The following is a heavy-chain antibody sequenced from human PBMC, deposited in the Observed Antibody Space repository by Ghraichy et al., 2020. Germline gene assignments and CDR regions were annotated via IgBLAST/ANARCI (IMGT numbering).Heavy chain of an antibody. D-gene: IGHD2-2*02. CDR3: AKDMSAAIGEGYYYGMDV. J-gene: IGHJ6*02. V-gene: IGHV3-9*01. CDR1: GFTFDDYA. CDR2: ISWNSGSI. Sequence: GGSLRLSCAASGFTFDDYAMHWVRQAPGKGLEWVSGISWNSGSIGYADSVKGRFTISRDNAKNSLYLQMNSLRAEDTALYYCAKDMSAAIGEGYYYGMDVWGQGPTVTVSS.